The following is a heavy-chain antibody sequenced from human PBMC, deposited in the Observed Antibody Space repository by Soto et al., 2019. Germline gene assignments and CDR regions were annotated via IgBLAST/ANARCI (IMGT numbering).Heavy chain of an antibody. CDR1: GDTFNFYT. D-gene: IGHD3-10*01. CDR3: ATSYGSGYRAFDF. Sequence: QVQLVQSGADVKKPWSSVKVSCKASGDTFNFYTINWVRQAPGLGLEWMGRFNPILTMSNYAQKFEGRVRITADKSTSTAYMELSRLRAEDTAMYYCATSYGSGYRAFDFWGQGALVTVSS. J-gene: IGHJ4*02. CDR2: FNPILTMS. V-gene: IGHV1-69*02.